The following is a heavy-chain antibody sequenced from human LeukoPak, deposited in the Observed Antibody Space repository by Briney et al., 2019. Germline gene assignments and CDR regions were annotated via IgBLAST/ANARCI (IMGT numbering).Heavy chain of an antibody. Sequence: SETLSLTCTVSGVSITLYYWTWIRQSPKKGLEWIGDISNSGSNNNPSLSSRLTISTDTSKNHFSLRLTSVSAADTAVYYCARGNYDILSDYSLYSPRGGFDHWGQGILVTVSS. CDR3: ARGNYDILSDYSLYSPRGGFDH. V-gene: IGHV4-59*01. CDR2: ISNSGS. J-gene: IGHJ4*02. D-gene: IGHD3-9*01. CDR1: GVSITLYY.